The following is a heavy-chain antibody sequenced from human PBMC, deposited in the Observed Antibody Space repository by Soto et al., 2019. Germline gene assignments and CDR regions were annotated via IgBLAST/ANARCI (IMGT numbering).Heavy chain of an antibody. V-gene: IGHV3-30*18. CDR1: GFTFSSYG. J-gene: IGHJ6*02. CDR2: ISYDGSNK. Sequence: GGSLRLSCAASGFTFSSYGMHWVRQAPGKGLEWVAVISYDGSNKYYADSVKGRFTISRDNSKNTLYLQMNSLRAEDTAVYYCANRRRGFGELFRYYGMDVWGQGTTVTVSS. D-gene: IGHD3-10*01. CDR3: ANRRRGFGELFRYYGMDV.